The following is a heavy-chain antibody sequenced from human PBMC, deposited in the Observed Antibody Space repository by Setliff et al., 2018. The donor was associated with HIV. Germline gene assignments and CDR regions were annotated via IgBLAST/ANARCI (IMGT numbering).Heavy chain of an antibody. CDR3: AGGDLYGDYAFSY. Sequence: SETLSLTCTVSGGSISSYYWSVFRQPPGKELEWIGYIYYSGSSNYNPSLKSRVTISVDTSNNQFSLKLSSVTVADTAVYYCAGGDLYGDYAFSYWGQGTLVTVSS. CDR1: GGSISSYY. J-gene: IGHJ4*02. D-gene: IGHD4-17*01. CDR2: IYYSGSS. V-gene: IGHV4-59*03.